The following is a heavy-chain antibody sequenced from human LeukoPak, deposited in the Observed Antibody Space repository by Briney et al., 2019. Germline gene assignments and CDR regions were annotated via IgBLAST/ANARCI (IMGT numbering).Heavy chain of an antibody. V-gene: IGHV1-18*01. CDR1: GGSFRTYP. CDR3: ARDGALLLTARRPGDY. J-gene: IGHJ4*02. D-gene: IGHD3-22*01. CDR2: ISAYNGNT. Sequence: ASVKVSCKASGGSFRTYPISWVRQAPGQGLEWMGWISAYNGNTNYAQKLQGRVTMTTDTSTSTGYMELRSLRSDDTAVYYCARDGALLLTARRPGDYWGQGTLVTVSS.